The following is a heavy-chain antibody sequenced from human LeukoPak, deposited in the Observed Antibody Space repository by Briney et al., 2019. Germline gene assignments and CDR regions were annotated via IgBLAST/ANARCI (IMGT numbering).Heavy chain of an antibody. V-gene: IGHV3-30*03. Sequence: GGSLRLSCAASGFTFSSYGMHWVRQAPGKGLEWVAVISYDGSNKYYADSVKGRFTISRDSSKNTLYLQMNNLRAEDTAVYYCARGPYYYDISGSPRGDYWGQGTLVTVSS. J-gene: IGHJ4*02. D-gene: IGHD3-22*01. CDR3: ARGPYYYDISGSPRGDY. CDR1: GFTFSSYG. CDR2: ISYDGSNK.